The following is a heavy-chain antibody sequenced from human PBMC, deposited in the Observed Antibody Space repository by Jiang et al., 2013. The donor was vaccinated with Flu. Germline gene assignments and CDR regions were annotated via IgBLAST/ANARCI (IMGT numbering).Heavy chain of an antibody. CDR2: IGTGGDT. V-gene: IGHV3-13*01. CDR3: ARDLAPMVTYGMDV. CDR1: GFTFSSHD. Sequence: GGGLVRPGGSLRLSCAASGFTFSSHDMHWVRQSPGRGLEWISAIGTGGDTYYADSVEGRFTVSRDNTRQSLHLQMNGLRAEDTAVYFCARDLAPMVTYGMDVWGQGTTVTVSS. J-gene: IGHJ6*02. D-gene: IGHD3-10*01.